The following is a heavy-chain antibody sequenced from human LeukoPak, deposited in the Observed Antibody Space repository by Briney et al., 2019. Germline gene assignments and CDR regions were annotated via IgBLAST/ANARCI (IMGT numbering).Heavy chain of an antibody. J-gene: IGHJ4*02. D-gene: IGHD4-11*01. CDR3: ARVGHANYSPFDY. CDR2: IYYSGST. Sequence: PSETLSLTCTVSGASISSGGYYWSWIRQHPGKGLEWIGYIYYSGSTYYNPSLKSRVTISVDTSKNQFSLKLSSVTAADTAVYYCARVGHANYSPFDYWGQGTLVTVSS. CDR1: GASISSGGYY. V-gene: IGHV4-31*03.